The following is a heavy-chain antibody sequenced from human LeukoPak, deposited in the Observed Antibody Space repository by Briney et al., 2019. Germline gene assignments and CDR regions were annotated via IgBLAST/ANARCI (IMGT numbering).Heavy chain of an antibody. CDR2: IYPDDSDT. CDR1: GYRFNAYW. J-gene: IGHJ4*02. D-gene: IGHD5-24*01. V-gene: IGHV5-51*01. CDR3: ARQDGRALYYFDY. Sequence: PGESLKISCKGSGYRFNAYWIAWVRQMPGKGLEWMGIIYPDDSDTRYSPSFQGQVTISADKSVRTAYLQWSSLKASDTAMYYCARQDGRALYYFDYWGQGTLVTVSS.